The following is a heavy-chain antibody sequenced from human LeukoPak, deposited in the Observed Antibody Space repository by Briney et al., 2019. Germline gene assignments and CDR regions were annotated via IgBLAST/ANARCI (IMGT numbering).Heavy chain of an antibody. CDR2: ISTSGGST. D-gene: IGHD3-22*01. V-gene: IGHV3-23*01. CDR1: GFTFNTYD. CDR3: AKGRTSGYYAHFDQ. Sequence: PGGSLRLSCAASGFTFNTYDMSWVRQAPGKGLEWVSSISTSGGSTYYADSVKGRFTISRDNSKNTLYLQMNSLRAEDTAVYYCAKGRTSGYYAHFDQWGQGTQVTASS. J-gene: IGHJ4*02.